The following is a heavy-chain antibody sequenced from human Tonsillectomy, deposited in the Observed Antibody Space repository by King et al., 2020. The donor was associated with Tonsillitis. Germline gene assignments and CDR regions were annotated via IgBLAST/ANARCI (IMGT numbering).Heavy chain of an antibody. CDR1: GGSISRYY. V-gene: IGHV4-59*01. Sequence: HVQLQESGPGLVKPSETLSLTCTVSGGSISRYYWSWIRQPPGKALEWIGYIYYTGSTNYNPSLKGRVTMSVDTSKNQFSLRLSSVTAADTAVYYCARGWGGYGAWSLSDYWGQGTLVTVSS. CDR2: IYYTGST. D-gene: IGHD3-10*01. CDR3: ARGWGGYGAWSLSDY. J-gene: IGHJ4*02.